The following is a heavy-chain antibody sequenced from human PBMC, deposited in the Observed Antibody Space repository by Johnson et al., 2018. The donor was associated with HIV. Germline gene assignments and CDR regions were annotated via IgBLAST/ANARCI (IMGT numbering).Heavy chain of an antibody. D-gene: IGHD2/OR15-2a*01. CDR2: INWNGGST. Sequence: VQLVESGGGVVQPGRSLRLSCAASGFTFSDYGMHWVRQAPGKGLEWVSGINWNGGSTGYADSVKGRFTISRDNAKNSLYLQMNSLRAEDTALYYCARDNNLSAAFDIWGQGTMVTVSS. CDR3: ARDNNLSAAFDI. V-gene: IGHV3-20*04. CDR1: GFTFSDYG. J-gene: IGHJ3*02.